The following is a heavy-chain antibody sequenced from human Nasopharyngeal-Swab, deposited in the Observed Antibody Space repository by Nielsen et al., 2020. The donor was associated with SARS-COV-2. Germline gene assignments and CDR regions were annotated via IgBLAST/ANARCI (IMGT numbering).Heavy chain of an antibody. CDR2: ISSSSSYI. CDR3: ARAEVGAYAFDI. J-gene: IGHJ3*02. Sequence: GSLNISCAASGSTFSRYSMHWVRQAPGKGLEWVSSISSSSSYIYYADSVKGRFTISRDNAKNSLYLQMNSLRAEDTAVYYCARAEVGAYAFDIWGQGTMVTVSS. CDR1: GSTFSRYS. V-gene: IGHV3-21*01. D-gene: IGHD1-26*01.